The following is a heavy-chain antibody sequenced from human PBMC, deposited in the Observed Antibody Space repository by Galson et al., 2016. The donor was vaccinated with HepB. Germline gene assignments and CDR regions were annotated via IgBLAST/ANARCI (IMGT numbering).Heavy chain of an antibody. D-gene: IGHD2-2*01. V-gene: IGHV3-30-3*01. CDR3: ARSVIELVPTASQNIDL. CDR2: ISCNGSNK. Sequence: SLRLSCAASGFTFTNHTMHWVRQAPGKELEWVSLISCNGSNKLYADSVKGRFTISRDNSKDTLNLQMNSLGTEDTAMYYCARSVIELVPTASQNIDLWGHGTLVTVSS. J-gene: IGHJ5*02. CDR1: GFTFTNHT.